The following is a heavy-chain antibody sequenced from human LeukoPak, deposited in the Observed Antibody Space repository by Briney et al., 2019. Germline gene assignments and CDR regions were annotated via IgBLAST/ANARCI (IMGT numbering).Heavy chain of an antibody. CDR2: IYYSGST. J-gene: IGHJ4*02. CDR3: ARNGKQKQTYYYGSGKNCYYFDY. CDR1: GGSISSYY. Sequence: SETLSLTCTVSGGSISSYYWSWIRQPPGKGLEWIGYIYYSGSTNYNPSLKSRVTISVDTSKNQFSLKLSSVTAADTAVYYCARNGKQKQTYYYGSGKNCYYFDYWGQGTLVTVSS. V-gene: IGHV4-59*12. D-gene: IGHD3-10*01.